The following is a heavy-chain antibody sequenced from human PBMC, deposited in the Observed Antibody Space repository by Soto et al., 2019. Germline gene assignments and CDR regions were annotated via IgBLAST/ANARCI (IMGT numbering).Heavy chain of an antibody. D-gene: IGHD3-10*01. CDR1: GGSISSSSYY. Sequence: QLQLQESGPGLVKPSETLSLTCTVSGGSISSSSYYWGWIRQPPGKGLEWVGSIYDSGSTYYNPSHQSRNTMAVDTSKPQRSLTVSSVTAPDTAVYYCASHEVWRGGYYLNPAEYSQHRGQGTLVTVSS. V-gene: IGHV4-39*01. J-gene: IGHJ1*01. CDR3: ASHEVWRGGYYLNPAEYSQH. CDR2: IYDSGST.